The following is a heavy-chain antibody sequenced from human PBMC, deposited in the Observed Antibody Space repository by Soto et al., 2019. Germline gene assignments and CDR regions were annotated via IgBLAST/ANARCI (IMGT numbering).Heavy chain of an antibody. D-gene: IGHD3-10*01. CDR2: IYPGDSDT. J-gene: IGHJ4*02. V-gene: IGHV5-51*01. CDR3: ARRYDGSGSYYPYYFDN. Sequence: PGESLKISCKGSGYSFSNYWVAWVRQMPGKGLEWMGIIYPGDSDTRYSPSFQGQVTISADKSISTAYLQWSSLKASDTAMYYCARRYDGSGSYYPYYFDNWGQGTLVTVSS. CDR1: GYSFSNYW.